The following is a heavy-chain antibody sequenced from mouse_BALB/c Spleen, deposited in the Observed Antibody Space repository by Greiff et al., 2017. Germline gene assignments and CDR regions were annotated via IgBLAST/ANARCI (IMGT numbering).Heavy chain of an antibody. CDR1: GFSLTSYG. CDR3: AREGGTVYYAMDY. CDR2: IWAGGST. D-gene: IGHD4-1*01. V-gene: IGHV2-9*02. Sequence: VQLQQSGPGLVAPSQSLSITCTVSGFSLTSYGVHWVRQPPGKGLEWLGVIWAGGSTNYNSALMSRLSISKDNSKSQVFLKMNSLQTDDTAMYYCAREGGTVYYAMDYWGQGTSVTVSS. J-gene: IGHJ4*01.